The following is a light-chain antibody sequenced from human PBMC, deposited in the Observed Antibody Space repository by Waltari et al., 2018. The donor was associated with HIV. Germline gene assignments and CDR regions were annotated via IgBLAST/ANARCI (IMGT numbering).Light chain of an antibody. CDR3: HSRDSSGYHVV. CDR1: SPRRYY. V-gene: IGLV3-19*01. CDR2: GRN. Sequence: SSELTQDPSVSLALGQTVRITCRGESPRRYYASWYQQKSGQAPVVVFFGRNNRPSGIPDRFSGSSSGNTASLTITGAQAEDEADYYCHSRDSSGYHVVFGGGTKVTVL. J-gene: IGLJ2*01.